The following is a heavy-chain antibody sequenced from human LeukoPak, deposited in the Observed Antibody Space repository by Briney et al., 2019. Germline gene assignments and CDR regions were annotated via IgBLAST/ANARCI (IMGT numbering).Heavy chain of an antibody. Sequence: ASVKVSCKASGYTFAGYYMHWVRQAPGQGLWWMGWINRNRGVTNYAQKFQGRVTMTRDTSISTACMWLSRLRADDTRVYYCASISSSGSSLYYYYMDVWGKGTTVTVSS. D-gene: IGHD1-26*01. CDR2: INRNRGVT. J-gene: IGHJ6*03. CDR3: ASISSSGSSLYYYYMDV. CDR1: GYTFAGYY. V-gene: IGHV1-2*02.